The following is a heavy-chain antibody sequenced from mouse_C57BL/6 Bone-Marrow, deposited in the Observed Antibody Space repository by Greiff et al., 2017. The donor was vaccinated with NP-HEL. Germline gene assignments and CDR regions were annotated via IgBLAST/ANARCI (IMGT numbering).Heavy chain of an antibody. J-gene: IGHJ2*01. Sequence: VQLQQSGPELVKPGASVKISCKASGYAFSSSWMNWVKQRPGKGLEWIGRIYPGDGDTNYNGKFKGKATLTADKSSSTAYMQLSSLTSEDSAVYFCARRAKKLAPFDYWGQGTTLTVSS. CDR1: GYAFSSSW. CDR3: ARRAKKLAPFDY. CDR2: IYPGDGDT. D-gene: IGHD3-3*01. V-gene: IGHV1-82*01.